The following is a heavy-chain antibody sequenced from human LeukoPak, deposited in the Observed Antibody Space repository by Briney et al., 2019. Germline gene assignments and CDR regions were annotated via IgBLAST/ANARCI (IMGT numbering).Heavy chain of an antibody. CDR1: GYTFTSYG. CDR3: ARVANYYGSGSYYNPDDY. D-gene: IGHD3-10*01. CDR2: ISAYNGNT. Sequence: ASVKVSCKASGYTFTSYGISWVRQAPGQGLEWMGWISAYNGNTNYAQKLQGRVTMTTDTSTSTAYMELRSLRSDDTAVYYCARVANYYGSGSYYNPDDYWAREPWSPSPQ. V-gene: IGHV1-18*01. J-gene: IGHJ4*02.